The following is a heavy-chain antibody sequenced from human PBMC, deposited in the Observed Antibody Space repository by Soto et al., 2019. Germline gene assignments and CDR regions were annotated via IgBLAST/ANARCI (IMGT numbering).Heavy chain of an antibody. V-gene: IGHV4-59*12. CDR3: ARWRRTWLQLEYNWFDP. Sequence: SETLSLTCTVSGGSISSYYWSWIRQPPGRGLEWLGYIHDSGSTNYNPSLKSRVSISVDTSKSQFSLNLSSVTAADTALYYCARWRRTWLQLEYNWFDPWGQGTLVTVSS. J-gene: IGHJ5*02. D-gene: IGHD5-12*01. CDR2: IHDSGST. CDR1: GGSISSYY.